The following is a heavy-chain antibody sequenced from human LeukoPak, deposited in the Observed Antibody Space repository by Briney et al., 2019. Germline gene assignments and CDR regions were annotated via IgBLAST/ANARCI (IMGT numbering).Heavy chain of an antibody. CDR3: ARDTDCSSTSCHYYYYYYGMDV. CDR1: GFTFSNYG. D-gene: IGHD2-2*01. Sequence: PGGSLRLSCAASGFTFSNYGMHWVRQAPGKGLEWVALMSYEGSNIKYADSVKGRFTISRDNSKNTLYLQMNSLRAEDTAVYYCARDTDCSSTSCHYYYYYYGMDVWGQGTTVTVSS. CDR2: MSYEGSNI. V-gene: IGHV3-30*03. J-gene: IGHJ6*02.